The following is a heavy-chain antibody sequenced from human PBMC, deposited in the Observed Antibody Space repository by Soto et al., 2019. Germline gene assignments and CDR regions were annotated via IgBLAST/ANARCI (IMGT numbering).Heavy chain of an antibody. J-gene: IGHJ5*02. V-gene: IGHV1-3*01. CDR1: GYTFTSYC. CDR2: INAANGDT. D-gene: IGHD6-13*01. Sequence: ASVKVSCKGSGYTFTSYCIHWVRQAPGQRLEWMGWINAANGDTKYSPKFQGRVTITRDTSASTAYMELSSLRSEDTAVYYCVRRHVSATGIDWFDPWGQGTLVTVSS. CDR3: VRRHVSATGIDWFDP.